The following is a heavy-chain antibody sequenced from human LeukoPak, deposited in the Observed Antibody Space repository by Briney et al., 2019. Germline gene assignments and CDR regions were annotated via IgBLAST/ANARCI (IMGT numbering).Heavy chain of an antibody. CDR3: AIDQIEYSSSSGVGY. J-gene: IGHJ4*02. Sequence: GRSLRLSCAASGFTFSSYAMHWVRQAPGKWLEWVAVISSDGNNKYYASTVKSRFLNSRDNSKNALSLQMNSLRADDTAVYYWAIDQIEYSSSSGVGYWGQGTLVTVSS. CDR2: ISSDGNNK. V-gene: IGHV3-30*01. D-gene: IGHD6-6*01. CDR1: GFTFSSYA.